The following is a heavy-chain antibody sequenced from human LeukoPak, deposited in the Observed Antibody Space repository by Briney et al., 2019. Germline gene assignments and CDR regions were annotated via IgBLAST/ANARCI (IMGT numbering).Heavy chain of an antibody. J-gene: IGHJ4*02. CDR2: ISGSGGST. CDR3: ARVEASGYDYGAFDS. V-gene: IGHV3-23*01. D-gene: IGHD5-12*01. Sequence: PGGSLRLSCAASGFTFSSYAMSWVRQAPGKGLEWVSAISGSGGSTYYADSVKGRLTISRDNAKNSLSLQMNSLRAEDTAVYYCARVEASGYDYGAFDSWGQGTLVTVSS. CDR1: GFTFSSYA.